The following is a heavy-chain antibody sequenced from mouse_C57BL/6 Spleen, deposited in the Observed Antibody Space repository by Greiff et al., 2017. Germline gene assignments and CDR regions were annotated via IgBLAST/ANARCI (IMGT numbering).Heavy chain of an antibody. CDR3: ARREAYGNAIDY. Sequence: QVQLQQSGAELVRPGTSVKVSCKASGYAFTNYLIEWVKQRPGQGLEWIGVINPGSGGTKYNEKFKGKATLTADKSSSTAYMQLSSLTSEDSAVYFCARREAYGNAIDYWGQGTSVTVSS. J-gene: IGHJ4*01. D-gene: IGHD6-5*01. CDR2: INPGSGGT. CDR1: GYAFTNYL. V-gene: IGHV1-54*01.